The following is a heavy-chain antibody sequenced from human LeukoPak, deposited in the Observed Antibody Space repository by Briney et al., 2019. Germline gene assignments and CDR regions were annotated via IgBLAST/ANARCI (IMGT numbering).Heavy chain of an antibody. CDR1: GFRFNNYP. CDR3: ASGPGDGYNFLPDY. V-gene: IGHV3-30*04. J-gene: IGHJ4*02. D-gene: IGHD5-24*01. CDR2: ISSDGSKK. Sequence: SLRLSCAASGFRFNNYPMHWVRQAPGKGLEWVAMISSDGSKKYYADSVKGRFTISRDNSKNMVFLQMSSLRSEDTAVYYCASGPGDGYNFLPDYWGQGTLVTVSS.